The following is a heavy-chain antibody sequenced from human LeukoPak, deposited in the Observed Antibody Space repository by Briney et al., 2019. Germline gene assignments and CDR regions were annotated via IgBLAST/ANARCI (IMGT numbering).Heavy chain of an antibody. V-gene: IGHV3-7*04. CDR2: IKQDGSEK. D-gene: IGHD6-19*01. CDR1: GFTFSSYG. Sequence: AGRSLRLSCAASGFTFSSYGIHWVRQAPGKGLEWVANIKQDGSEKYYVDSVKGRFTISRDNAKNSLYLQMNSLRAEDTAVYYCARGLIAVAGLDYWGQGTLVTVSS. J-gene: IGHJ4*02. CDR3: ARGLIAVAGLDY.